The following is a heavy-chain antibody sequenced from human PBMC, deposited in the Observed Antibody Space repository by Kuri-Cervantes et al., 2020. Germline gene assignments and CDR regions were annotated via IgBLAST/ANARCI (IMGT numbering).Heavy chain of an antibody. Sequence: ASVKVSCKASGYTFTGYSIHWVRQAPGQGLEWMGWINPNSGGTNYAQKFQGWVTMSRDTSISTAYMELTRLTSDDTAVYFCARQTFFYGDYVWFLDLWGLGTLVTVSS. D-gene: IGHD4-17*01. J-gene: IGHJ2*01. V-gene: IGHV1-2*04. CDR3: ARQTFFYGDYVWFLDL. CDR2: INPNSGGT. CDR1: GYTFTGYS.